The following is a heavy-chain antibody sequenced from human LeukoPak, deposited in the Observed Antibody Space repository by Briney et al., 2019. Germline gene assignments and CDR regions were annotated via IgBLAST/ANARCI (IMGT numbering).Heavy chain of an antibody. CDR1: GGSISSGSYY. CDR3: ARSAVPAAVRYFDY. D-gene: IGHD2-2*02. CDR2: IYTSGST. J-gene: IGHJ4*02. V-gene: IGHV4-61*02. Sequence: SETLSLTCTVSGGSISSGSYYWSWIRQPAGKGLEWIGRIYTSGSTNYSPSLKSRVTISVDTSKNQFSLKLSSVTAADTAVYYCARSAVPAAVRYFDYWGQGTLVTVSS.